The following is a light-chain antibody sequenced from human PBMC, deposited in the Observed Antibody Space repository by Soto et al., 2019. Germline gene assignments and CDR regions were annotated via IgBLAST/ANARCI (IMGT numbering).Light chain of an antibody. Sequence: DIQMTQSPSTLSASVGDRVTITCRASQSISSWLAWYQQKPGKAHKLLIYKASSLESGFPSRFSGSESGTEFALTISSLQPDDFATYYCQQYTSYWTFGQGNKVEIK. CDR3: QQYTSYWT. V-gene: IGKV1-5*03. CDR2: KAS. CDR1: QSISSW. J-gene: IGKJ1*01.